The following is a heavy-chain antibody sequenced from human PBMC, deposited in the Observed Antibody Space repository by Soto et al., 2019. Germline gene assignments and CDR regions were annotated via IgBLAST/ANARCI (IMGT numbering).Heavy chain of an antibody. D-gene: IGHD4-4*01. Sequence: ASVKVSCKASGGTFSSYAISWVRQAPGQGLEWMGGIIPIFGTANYAQKFQGRVTITADESTSTAYMELSSLRSEDTAVYYCAVKTVTTRAGSYYYYGMDVWGQGTTVTVSS. J-gene: IGHJ6*02. CDR2: IIPIFGTA. CDR1: GGTFSSYA. CDR3: AVKTVTTRAGSYYYYGMDV. V-gene: IGHV1-69*13.